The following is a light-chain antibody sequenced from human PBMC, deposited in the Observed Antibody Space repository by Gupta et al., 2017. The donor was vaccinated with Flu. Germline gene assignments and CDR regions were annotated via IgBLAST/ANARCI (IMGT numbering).Light chain of an antibody. V-gene: IGLV3-21*02. J-gene: IGLJ3*02. CDR1: NIGSKS. CDR2: DDS. Sequence: YVLPPPPSVSVAPGQTARLTCGGNNIGSKSVHWYQQKPGQAPVLVVYDDSDRPSGIPERFSGSNSGNTATLTISRVEAGDEADYYCQVWDSSSDHPNWVFGGGTKLTVL. CDR3: QVWDSSSDHPNWV.